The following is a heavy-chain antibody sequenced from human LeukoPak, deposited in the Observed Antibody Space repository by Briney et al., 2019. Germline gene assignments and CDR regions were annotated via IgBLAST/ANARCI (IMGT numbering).Heavy chain of an antibody. D-gene: IGHD4-17*01. V-gene: IGHV1-2*02. Sequence: PGGSLRLSCAASGYTFTGYYMHWVRQAPGQGLEWMGWINPNSGGTNYAQKFQGRVTMTRDTSISTAYMELSRLRSDDTAVYYCAGGVTTFVYWGQGTLVTVSS. CDR2: INPNSGGT. J-gene: IGHJ4*02. CDR1: GYTFTGYY. CDR3: AGGVTTFVY.